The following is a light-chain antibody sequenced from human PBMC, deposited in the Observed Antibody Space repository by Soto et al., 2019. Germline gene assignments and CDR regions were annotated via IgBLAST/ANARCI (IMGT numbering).Light chain of an antibody. CDR1: QSLLHSNGDNP. J-gene: IGKJ3*01. CDR3: MHSLRPPLN. V-gene: IGKV2-28*01. Sequence: DIVMTQSPLSLPVTPGEPASISCKSSQSLLHSNGDNPLVWYLQKQGQPPQLLIYLGSIRASGVPDRFSGSGSATDLTLKISRVEAEDVGVYYCMHSLRPPLNFGPGTTVDIK. CDR2: LGS.